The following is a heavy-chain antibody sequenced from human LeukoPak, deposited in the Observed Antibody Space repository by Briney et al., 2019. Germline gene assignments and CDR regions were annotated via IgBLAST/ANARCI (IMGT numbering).Heavy chain of an antibody. CDR1: GGTFSSYA. V-gene: IGHV1-69*04. J-gene: IGHJ4*02. CDR2: IIPILGIA. D-gene: IGHD5-18*01. CDR3: ARDVDTAMVGMYYFDY. Sequence: SVKVSCTASGGTFSSYAISWVRQAPGQGLEWMGRIIPILGIANYAQKFQGRVTITADKSTSTAYMELSSLRSEDTAVYYCARDVDTAMVGMYYFDYWGQGTLVTVSS.